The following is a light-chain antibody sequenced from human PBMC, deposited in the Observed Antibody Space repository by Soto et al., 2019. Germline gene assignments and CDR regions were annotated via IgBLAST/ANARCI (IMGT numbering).Light chain of an antibody. CDR1: SSDVGGYNY. J-gene: IGLJ1*01. Sequence: QSALTQPASVSGSPGQSITISCTGTSSDVGGYNYVSWFQHHPGKAPKLIIYEVSYRPSGVSNRFSGSKSGDTASLTISGLQDEDEADYYCSSFTNTITRYAFGTGTKVTVL. CDR3: SSFTNTITRYA. V-gene: IGLV2-14*01. CDR2: EVS.